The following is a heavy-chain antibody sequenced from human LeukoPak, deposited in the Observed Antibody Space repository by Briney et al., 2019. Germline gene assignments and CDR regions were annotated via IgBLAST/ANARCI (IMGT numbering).Heavy chain of an antibody. V-gene: IGHV1-2*02. Sequence: GASVRVSCKASGYTFTGYYMHWVRQAPGQGLEWMGWINPKSGGTNFAQKFQGRVTMTRDTSISTAYMELSRLRSDDTAVYYCARGGDMGSGWDNWFDPWGQGTLVTVSS. CDR1: GYTFTGYY. J-gene: IGHJ5*02. D-gene: IGHD6-19*01. CDR3: ARGGDMGSGWDNWFDP. CDR2: INPKSGGT.